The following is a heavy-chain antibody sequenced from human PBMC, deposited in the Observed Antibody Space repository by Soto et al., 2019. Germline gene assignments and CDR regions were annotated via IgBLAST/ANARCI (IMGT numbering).Heavy chain of an antibody. J-gene: IGHJ6*02. CDR2: LYTEGTT. V-gene: IGHV3-53*01. CDR3: AKDPYPVVVVPAANGMDV. Sequence: EVQLVESGGGLIQPGGSLRLSCVASGLTVSHNYMAWVRQAPEMGLEWVSILYTEGTTYYADSVKGRFTISRDSSKGILYLQMNSLRADDTAVYYCAKDPYPVVVVPAANGMDVWGQGTTVTVSS. D-gene: IGHD2-2*01. CDR1: GLTVSHNY.